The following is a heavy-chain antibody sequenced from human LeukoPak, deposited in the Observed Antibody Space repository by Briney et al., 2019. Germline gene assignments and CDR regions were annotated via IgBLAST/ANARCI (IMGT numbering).Heavy chain of an antibody. CDR3: AADHDYSLSYDSYGPLDA. Sequence: ASVKVSCKSSGYTFSNYGISWVRQAPGQGLEWMGWISAYNGNTNYAQKLQGRVTMTTDTSTSTAYMELSSLRSEDTAVYYCAADHDYSLSYDSYGPLDAWGQGTLVTVSS. V-gene: IGHV1-18*01. CDR2: ISAYNGNT. J-gene: IGHJ5*02. D-gene: IGHD4-11*01. CDR1: GYTFSNYG.